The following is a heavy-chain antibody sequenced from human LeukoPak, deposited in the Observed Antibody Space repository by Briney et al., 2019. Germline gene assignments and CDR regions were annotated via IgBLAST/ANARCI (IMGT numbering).Heavy chain of an antibody. D-gene: IGHD6-13*01. CDR3: ARMGFEYSSSWYPLDY. V-gene: IGHV4-61*02. J-gene: IGHJ4*02. Sequence: SETLSLTCTVSGGSISSGSYYWSWIRQPAGKGLEWIGRIYTSGSTNYNPSLKSRVTISVDTSKNQFSLKLSSVTAADTAVYYCARMGFEYSSSWYPLDYWGQGTLVTVSS. CDR1: GGSISSGSYY. CDR2: IYTSGST.